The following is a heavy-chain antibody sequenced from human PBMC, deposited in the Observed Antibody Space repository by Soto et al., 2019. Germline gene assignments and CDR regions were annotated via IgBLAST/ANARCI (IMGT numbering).Heavy chain of an antibody. V-gene: IGHV2-70*01. CDR3: ARISYGGYYFDY. CDR2: IDWDDDK. J-gene: IGHJ4*02. CDR1: GFSLSTSGMC. Sequence: SGPTLVNPTQTLTLTCTFSGFSLSTSGMCVSWIRQPPGKALEWLALIDWDDDKYYITSLKTRLTISKDTSKNQVVLTMTNMDPVDTATYYCARISYGGYYFDYWGQGTLVTVSS. D-gene: IGHD4-17*01.